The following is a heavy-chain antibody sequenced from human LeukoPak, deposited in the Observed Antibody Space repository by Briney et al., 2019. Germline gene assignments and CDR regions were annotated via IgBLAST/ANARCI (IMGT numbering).Heavy chain of an antibody. CDR2: LKQDGSEN. V-gene: IGHV3-7*01. Sequence: GGSLRLSCAASGFTFSSYWMSWVRQAPGKGLEWVANLKQDGSENYSVDSVKGRFTISRDNAKNSLYLQMNSLRAEDTAVYYCARGKDTSGWWLVYWGQGTLVTVSS. CDR1: GFTFSSYW. J-gene: IGHJ4*02. D-gene: IGHD6-19*01. CDR3: ARGKDTSGWWLVY.